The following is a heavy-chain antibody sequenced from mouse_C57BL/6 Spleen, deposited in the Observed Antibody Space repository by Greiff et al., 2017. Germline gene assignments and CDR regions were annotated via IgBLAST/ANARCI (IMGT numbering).Heavy chain of an antibody. V-gene: IGHV5-15*01. CDR3: ARGGTWGYFDY. D-gene: IGHD3-3*01. J-gene: IGHJ2*01. CDR2: ISNLAYSI. Sequence: EVKLMESGGGLVQPGGSLKLSCAASGFTFSDYGMAWVRQAPRKGPEWVAFISNLAYSIYYADTVTGRFTISRDNAKNTLYLEMSSLRSEDTAMYYCARGGTWGYFDYWGQGTTLTVSS. CDR1: GFTFSDYG.